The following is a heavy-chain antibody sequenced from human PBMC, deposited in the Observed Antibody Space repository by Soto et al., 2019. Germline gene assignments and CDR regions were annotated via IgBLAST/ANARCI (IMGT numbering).Heavy chain of an antibody. CDR2: IWYDGSNK. CDR1: GFTFSSYG. Sequence: GGSLRLSCAASGFTFSSYGMHWVRQAPGKGLEWVAVIWYDGSNKYYADSVKGRFTISRDNSKNTLYLQMNSLRAEDTAVYYCARVGDSQDIVVVPAAIRGYYYYGMDVWGQGTTVTVSS. V-gene: IGHV3-33*01. J-gene: IGHJ6*02. D-gene: IGHD2-2*02. CDR3: ARVGDSQDIVVVPAAIRGYYYYGMDV.